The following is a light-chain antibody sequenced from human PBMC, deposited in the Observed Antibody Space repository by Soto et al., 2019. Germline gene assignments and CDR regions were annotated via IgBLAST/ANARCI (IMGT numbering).Light chain of an antibody. V-gene: IGKV3-15*01. Sequence: EIVMTQSPATLSVSPGERATLSCRASQSVSSNLAWYQQKPGQAPRLLIYGASTRATGIPARFNGSGSWTEFTLTIRSLQSEDFAVYYCQQYNNWPPWTFGQGTKVEIK. CDR1: QSVSSN. CDR2: GAS. J-gene: IGKJ1*01. CDR3: QQYNNWPPWT.